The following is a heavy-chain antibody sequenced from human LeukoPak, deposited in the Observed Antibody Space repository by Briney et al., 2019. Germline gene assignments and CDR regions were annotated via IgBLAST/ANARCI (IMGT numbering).Heavy chain of an antibody. D-gene: IGHD6-19*01. CDR2: INAGNGDT. CDR3: ARGTYGSSLGWFDP. Sequence: ASVKVSCKASGYTFSAYAVHWVRQAPGQRLEWMGWINAGNGDTKCSQKFQGRVTITRNTSATTAYMELSNVRSDDTAVYYCARGTYGSSLGWFDPWGQGTLVTVSS. CDR1: GYTFSAYA. J-gene: IGHJ5*02. V-gene: IGHV1-3*01.